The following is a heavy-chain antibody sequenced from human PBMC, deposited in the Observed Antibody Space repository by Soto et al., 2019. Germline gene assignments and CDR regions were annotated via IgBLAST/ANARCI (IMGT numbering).Heavy chain of an antibody. J-gene: IGHJ4*03. CDR3: ARDQGYVVY. V-gene: IGHV1-3*04. CDR2: INTDNGDA. Sequence: ASVKVSCKASGYTFTSYSIHWVRQAPGQGLEWIGWINTDNGDAKYSQKFQGRVTVTRDTSATTAYMEVSSLRSEDTAVYYCARDQGYVVYWGLGNLVPVPQ. CDR1: GYTFTSYS.